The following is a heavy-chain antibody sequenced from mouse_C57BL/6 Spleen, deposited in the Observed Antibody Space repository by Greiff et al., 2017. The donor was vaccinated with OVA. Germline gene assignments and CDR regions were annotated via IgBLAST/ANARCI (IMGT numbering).Heavy chain of an antibody. Sequence: EVMLVESGGGLVKPGGSLKLSCAASGFTFSSYAMSWVRQTPEKRLEWVATISDGGSYTYYPDNVKGRFTISRDNAKNNLYLQMSHLKSEDTAMYYCAREDYGSSYWYFDVWGTGTTVTDSS. J-gene: IGHJ1*03. CDR3: AREDYGSSYWYFDV. D-gene: IGHD1-1*01. CDR1: GFTFSSYA. CDR2: ISDGGSYT. V-gene: IGHV5-4*01.